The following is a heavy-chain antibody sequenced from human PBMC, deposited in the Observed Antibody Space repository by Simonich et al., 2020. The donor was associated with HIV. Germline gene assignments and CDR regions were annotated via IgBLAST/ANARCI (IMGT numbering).Heavy chain of an antibody. D-gene: IGHD3-22*01. J-gene: IGHJ4*02. Sequence: QVQLQESGPGLVKPSEALSLTCNVSGGYIRSYYWSWIRQPPGKGLEWIGYSYYRGRTNYNPPRRSRVTISIDTSESQFSRYLSSVTAADTAVYYCARVAFHNHDSRYFDDWGQGTLVTVSS. CDR1: GGYIRSYY. V-gene: IGHV4-59*01. CDR2: SYYRGRT. CDR3: ARVAFHNHDSRYFDD.